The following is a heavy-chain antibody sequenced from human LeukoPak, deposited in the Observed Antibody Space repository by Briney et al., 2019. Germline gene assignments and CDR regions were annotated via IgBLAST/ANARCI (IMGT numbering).Heavy chain of an antibody. J-gene: IGHJ4*02. CDR1: GGSFSGYY. V-gene: IGHV4-34*01. CDR2: IYYSGST. CDR3: ASENSSGWDIFDY. Sequence: SETLSLTCAVYGGSFSGYYRSWIRQPPGRGLEWIGSIYYSGSTYYNPSLKSRVTISVDTSKNQFSLKLSSVTAADTAVYYCASENSSGWDIFDYWGQGTLVTVSS. D-gene: IGHD6-19*01.